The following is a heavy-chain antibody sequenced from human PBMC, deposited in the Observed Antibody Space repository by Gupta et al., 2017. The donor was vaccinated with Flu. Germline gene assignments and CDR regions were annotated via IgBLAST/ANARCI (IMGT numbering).Heavy chain of an antibody. J-gene: IGHJ4*02. V-gene: IGHV3-48*02. Sequence: EVQLVESGGGLVQPGGSLRLSCAASGFTFSSYSMNWVRPAPGKGLEWVSYISSSSSTIYYADSVKGRFTISRDNAKNSLYLQMNSLRDEDTAVYYCALEPYYDSSGYAPTQTDYWGQGTLVTVSS. D-gene: IGHD3-22*01. CDR3: ALEPYYDSSGYAPTQTDY. CDR1: GFTFSSYS. CDR2: ISSSSSTI.